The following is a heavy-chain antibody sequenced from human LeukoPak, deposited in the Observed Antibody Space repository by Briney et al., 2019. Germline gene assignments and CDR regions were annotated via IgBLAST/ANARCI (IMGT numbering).Heavy chain of an antibody. CDR1: GFTFSGYS. D-gene: IGHD5-18*01. CDR3: ARRATTERGHSYGLDF. CDR2: IGSSGSYI. J-gene: IGHJ4*02. V-gene: IGHV3-21*01. Sequence: GGSLRLSCAASGFTFSGYSINWVRQAPGKGLQWVSSIGSSGSYIYYADSLTGRFTISRDNAKNSLYLQMNSLRAEDTAMYYCARRATTERGHSYGLDFWGQGTLVTVSS.